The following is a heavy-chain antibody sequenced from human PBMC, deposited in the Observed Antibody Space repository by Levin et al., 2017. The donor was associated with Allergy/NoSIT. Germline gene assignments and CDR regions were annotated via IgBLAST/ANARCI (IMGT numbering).Heavy chain of an antibody. Sequence: PGGSLRLSCAASGFTFSSYGMHWVRQAPGKGLEWVAVISYDGSNKYYADSVKGRFTISRDNSKNTLYLQMNSLRAEDTAVYYCAKSDPSLSDAFDIWGQGTMVTVSS. V-gene: IGHV3-30*18. CDR2: ISYDGSNK. J-gene: IGHJ3*02. D-gene: IGHD2-21*02. CDR3: AKSDPSLSDAFDI. CDR1: GFTFSSYG.